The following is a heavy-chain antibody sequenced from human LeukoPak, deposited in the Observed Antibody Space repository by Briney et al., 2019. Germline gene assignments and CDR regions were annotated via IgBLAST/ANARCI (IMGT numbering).Heavy chain of an antibody. D-gene: IGHD3-22*01. CDR2: ISGSGGST. J-gene: IGHJ4*02. V-gene: IGHV3-23*01. Sequence: GGSLRLCCAASGFTFSSYAMSWVRQAPGKGLEWASAISGSGGSTYYADSVKGRFTISRDNSKNTLYLQMNSLRAEDTAVYYCAKDLYYDSSGYLFDYWGQGTLVTVSS. CDR1: GFTFSSYA. CDR3: AKDLYYDSSGYLFDY.